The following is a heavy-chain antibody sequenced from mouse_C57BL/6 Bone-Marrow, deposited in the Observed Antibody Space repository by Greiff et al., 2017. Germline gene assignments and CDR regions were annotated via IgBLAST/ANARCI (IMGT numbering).Heavy chain of an antibody. CDR3: ARYAMDY. Sequence: EVQRVESGGGLVKPGGSLKLSCAASGFTFSSYAMSWVRQTPEKGLEWVETISDGGSYTYYPDNVQGRFTISRDNAKNNLYLQMSHLKSEDTAMYYCARYAMDYWGQGTSVTVSS. J-gene: IGHJ4*01. CDR2: ISDGGSYT. CDR1: GFTFSSYA. V-gene: IGHV5-4*01.